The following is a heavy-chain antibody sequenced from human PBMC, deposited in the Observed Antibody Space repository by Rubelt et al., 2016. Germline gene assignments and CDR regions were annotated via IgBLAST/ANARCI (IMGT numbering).Heavy chain of an antibody. D-gene: IGHD6-19*01. CDR3: ARSGSGWDCNY. J-gene: IGHJ4*02. V-gene: IGHV3-53*01. Sequence: EVQLVESGGGLIQPGGSLRLSCAASGFTVSSTSMNWVRQAPGKGLEWVSILYSGGSTYNADSGKGRFTIPKDNSRKILHLQMNSLRAEETAVEYCARSGSGWDCNYWGQGTLVTVSS. CDR1: GFTVSSTS. CDR2: LYSGGST.